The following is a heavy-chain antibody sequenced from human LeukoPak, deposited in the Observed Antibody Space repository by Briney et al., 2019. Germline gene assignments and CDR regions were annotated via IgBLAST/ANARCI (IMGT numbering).Heavy chain of an antibody. J-gene: IGHJ4*02. CDR2: IKSKTDGGTT. CDR1: GFAFSGYW. Sequence: GGSLRLSCAASGFAFSGYWMSWVRQAPGKGLEWVGRIKSKTDGGTTDYAAPVKGRFTISRDDSKNTLYLQMNSLKTEDTAVYYCTTLGLVVPAATDDYWGQGTLVTVSS. D-gene: IGHD2-2*01. CDR3: TTLGLVVPAATDDY. V-gene: IGHV3-15*01.